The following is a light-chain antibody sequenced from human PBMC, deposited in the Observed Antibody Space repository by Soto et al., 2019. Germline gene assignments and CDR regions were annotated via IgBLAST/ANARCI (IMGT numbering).Light chain of an antibody. V-gene: IGKV1-5*01. CDR3: QQSRT. J-gene: IGKJ2*01. CDR2: DVS. Sequence: DIQMTQSPSTLSASVGETVTITCRASQTTNNWLAWYQHKPGKAPELLIYDVSTLESGVPSRFSGSGSGTEFTLTISSLQPDDFATYYGQQSRTFGQGTKLEIK. CDR1: QTTNNW.